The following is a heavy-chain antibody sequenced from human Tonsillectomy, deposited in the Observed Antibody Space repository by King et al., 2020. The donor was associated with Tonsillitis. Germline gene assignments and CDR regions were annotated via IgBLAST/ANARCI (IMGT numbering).Heavy chain of an antibody. V-gene: IGHV3-53*01. D-gene: IGHD2-21*02. CDR3: ARDSPRCGGDCYSS. Sequence: VQLVESGGGLIQPGGSLRLSCAASGFTVSSSYMTWLRQTPGKGLEWVSVIYAGGTTNYAASVKGRFTISRDNSRNTLYLQMNSLRAEDTAVYYCARDSPRCGGDCYSSGGQGTLAT. CDR1: GFTVSSSY. J-gene: IGHJ4*02. CDR2: IYAGGTT.